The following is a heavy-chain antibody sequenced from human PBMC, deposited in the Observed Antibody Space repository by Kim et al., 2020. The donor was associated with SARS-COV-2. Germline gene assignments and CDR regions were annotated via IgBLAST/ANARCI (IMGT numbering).Heavy chain of an antibody. D-gene: IGHD3-22*01. CDR1: GFTFSSYA. J-gene: IGHJ3*02. Sequence: GGSLRLSCAASGFTFSSYAMSWVRQAPGKGLEWVSAISGSGGSTYYADSVKGRFTISRDNSKNTLYLQMNSLRAEDTAVYYCAKAMIIFDYYDSSGNAFDIWGQGTMVTVSS. CDR3: AKAMIIFDYYDSSGNAFDI. CDR2: ISGSGGST. V-gene: IGHV3-23*01.